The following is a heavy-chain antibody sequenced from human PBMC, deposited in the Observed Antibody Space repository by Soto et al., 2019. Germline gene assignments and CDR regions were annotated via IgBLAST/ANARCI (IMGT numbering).Heavy chain of an antibody. CDR2: TYYKSKWYY. Sequence: QTLALTCDISGDSVSSNSAGWNWIRQTPSRGLEWLGRTYYKSKWYYTYAASVKSRITVSPDTSKNQFSLQLTSVTPEDTAVYYCARGSWDDVSGHYYMDVWDKGTTVTVSS. CDR1: GDSVSSNSAG. CDR3: ARGSWDDVSGHYYMDV. V-gene: IGHV6-1*01. D-gene: IGHD1-1*01. J-gene: IGHJ6*03.